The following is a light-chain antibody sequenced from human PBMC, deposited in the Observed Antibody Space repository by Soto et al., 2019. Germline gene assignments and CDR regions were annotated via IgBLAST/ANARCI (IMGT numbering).Light chain of an antibody. CDR2: EVS. CDR3: CSYAGSSTFAV. J-gene: IGLJ7*01. V-gene: IGLV2-23*02. Sequence: QSLLTQPASVSGSPGQSITISCTGTSSDVGSYNLVSWYQQHPGKAPKLMIYEVSKRPSGVSNRFSGSKSGNTASLTISGLQAEDEADYYCCSYAGSSTFAVFGGGTQLTVL. CDR1: SSDVGSYNL.